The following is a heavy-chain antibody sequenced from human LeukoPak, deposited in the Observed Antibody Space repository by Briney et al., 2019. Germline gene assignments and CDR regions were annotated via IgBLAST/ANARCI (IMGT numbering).Heavy chain of an antibody. J-gene: IGHJ6*03. D-gene: IGHD6-6*01. V-gene: IGHV4-38-2*01. CDR1: GYSISSGYY. Sequence: SETLTLTCAVSGYSISSGYYWGWIRQPPGKGLEWIGGIYHSGSTYYNPSLKSRVTISVDTSKNQFSLKLSSVTAADTAVYYCASVAARYYYYYYMDVWGKGTTVTVSS. CDR3: ASVAARYYYYYYMDV. CDR2: IYHSGST.